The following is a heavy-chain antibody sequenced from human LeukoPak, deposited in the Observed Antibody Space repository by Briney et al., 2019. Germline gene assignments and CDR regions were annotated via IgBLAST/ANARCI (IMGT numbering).Heavy chain of an antibody. Sequence: SETLSLTCTVSGGSISSSSYYWGWIRQPPGKGLEWIGEIYHSGSTNYNPSLKSRVTISVDKSKNQFSLKLSSVTAADTAVYYCARVGYYDSSGYYPDDLYYFDYWGQGTLVTVSS. D-gene: IGHD3-22*01. CDR2: IYHSGST. CDR3: ARVGYYDSSGYYPDDLYYFDY. CDR1: GGSISSSSYY. V-gene: IGHV4-39*07. J-gene: IGHJ4*02.